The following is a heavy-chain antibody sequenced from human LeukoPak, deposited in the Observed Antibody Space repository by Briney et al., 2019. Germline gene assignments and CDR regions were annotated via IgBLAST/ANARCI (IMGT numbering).Heavy chain of an antibody. J-gene: IGHJ6*02. CDR2: ISAYNGNT. D-gene: IGHD2-15*01. V-gene: IGHV1-18*01. CDR1: GYTFTSYG. Sequence: ASVKVSCKASGYTFTSYGISWVRQAPGQGLEWMGWISAYNGNTNYAQKLQGRVTMTTDTSTSTAYMELRSLRSDDTAVYYCARDIVVVVAAPHYYYYGMDVWGQGTTVTVSS. CDR3: ARDIVVVVAAPHYYYYGMDV.